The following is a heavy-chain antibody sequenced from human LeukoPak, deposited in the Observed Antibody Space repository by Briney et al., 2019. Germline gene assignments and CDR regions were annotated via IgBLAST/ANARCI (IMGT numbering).Heavy chain of an antibody. CDR1: GYTFTNYA. V-gene: IGHV1-18*01. D-gene: IGHD5-12*01. CDR3: ARDLPADTGYETHDY. J-gene: IGHJ4*02. CDR2: TSAYNGNT. Sequence: ASVKVSCKTSGYTFTNYAISWVRQAPGQGLEWVGWTSAYNGNTDYAQKFQGRVTMTTDSFTSTAYMELRSLRSDDTAVYYCARDLPADTGYETHDYWGQGTLVTVSS.